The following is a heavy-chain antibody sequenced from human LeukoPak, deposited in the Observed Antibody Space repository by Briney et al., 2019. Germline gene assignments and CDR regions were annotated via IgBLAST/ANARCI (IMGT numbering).Heavy chain of an antibody. Sequence: GGSLRLSCAASGFTFSSYAMHWVRQAPGKGLEWVAVISYDGSNKYYADSVKGRFTISRDNAKNSLYLQMNSLRAEDTAVYYCARAALSMAAAIDYWGQGTLVTVSS. CDR1: GFTFSSYA. J-gene: IGHJ4*02. CDR3: ARAALSMAAAIDY. D-gene: IGHD6-13*01. V-gene: IGHV3-30-3*01. CDR2: ISYDGSNK.